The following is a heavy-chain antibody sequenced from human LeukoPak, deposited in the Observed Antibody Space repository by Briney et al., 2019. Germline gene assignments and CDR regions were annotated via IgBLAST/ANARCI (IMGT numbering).Heavy chain of an antibody. D-gene: IGHD1-7*01. CDR1: GYTFTSYG. CDR3: ARTGITGTTAQVDFDY. J-gene: IGHJ4*02. CDR2: ISAYNGNT. V-gene: IGHV1-18*01. Sequence: GASVKVSCKASGYTFTSYGISWVRQAPGQGLEWMGCISAYNGNTNYAQKLQGRGTMTTDTSTSTAYMELRSLRSDDTAVYYCARTGITGTTAQVDFDYWGQGTLVTVSS.